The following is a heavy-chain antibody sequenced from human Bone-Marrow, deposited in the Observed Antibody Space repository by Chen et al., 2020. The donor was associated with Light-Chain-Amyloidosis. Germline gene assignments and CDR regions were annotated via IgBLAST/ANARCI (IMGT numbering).Heavy chain of an antibody. D-gene: IGHD3-10*01. CDR1: GYTFTSYD. CDR3: ARGSYGSGSYYHYYYYGMDV. J-gene: IGHJ6*02. Sequence: QVQLVQSGAEVKKPGASVKVSCKASGYTFTSYDINWVRQATGQGLEWMGWMNPNSANTGYAQKFQGRVTMTRNTSIRTAYMQVGSLRSEDTAVYYCARGSYGSGSYYHYYYYGMDVWGQGTTVTVSS. CDR2: MNPNSANT. V-gene: IGHV1-8*01.